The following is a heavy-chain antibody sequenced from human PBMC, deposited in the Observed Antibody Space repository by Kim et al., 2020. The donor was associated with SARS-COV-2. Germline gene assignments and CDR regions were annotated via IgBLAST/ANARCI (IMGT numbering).Heavy chain of an antibody. D-gene: IGHD3-16*02. CDR2: ISAYNGNT. Sequence: ASVKVSCKASGYTFTSYGISWVRQAPGQGLEWMGWISAYNGNTNYAQKLQGRVTMTTDTSTSTAYMELRSMRSDDTAVYYCAREGNYDYVWGSYRKSWFDPWGRGTLVTVSS. V-gene: IGHV1-18*01. CDR1: GYTFTSYG. CDR3: AREGNYDYVWGSYRKSWFDP. J-gene: IGHJ5*02.